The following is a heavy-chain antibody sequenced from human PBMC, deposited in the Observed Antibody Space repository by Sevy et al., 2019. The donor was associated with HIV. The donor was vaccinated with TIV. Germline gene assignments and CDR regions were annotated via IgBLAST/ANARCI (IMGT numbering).Heavy chain of an antibody. CDR1: GFTFSSYI. J-gene: IGHJ4*02. Sequence: GGSLRLSCAASGFTFSSYIMNWVRQAPGKGLEWVSSISSSSYIYYADSVKGRFTISRDNAKNSLYLQMNSLRVEDTAVYYCARGVRDFWSGYPDYWSQGTLVTVSS. CDR2: ISSSSYI. V-gene: IGHV3-21*01. CDR3: ARGVRDFWSGYPDY. D-gene: IGHD3-3*01.